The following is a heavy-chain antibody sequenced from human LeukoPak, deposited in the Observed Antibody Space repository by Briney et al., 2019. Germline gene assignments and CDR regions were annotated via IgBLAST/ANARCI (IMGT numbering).Heavy chain of an antibody. Sequence: GGSLRLSCEASGFTFSAYAMTWVRQAPGKGLEWVSSIGSDNKPHYSESVKGRFAISRDNSKNTLFLQMNSLRAEDTATYYCAKANCGGECYYVMAVWGQGTTVAVSS. CDR3: AKANCGGECYYVMAV. CDR2: IGSDNKP. V-gene: IGHV3-23*05. CDR1: GFTFSAYA. D-gene: IGHD2-21*01. J-gene: IGHJ6*02.